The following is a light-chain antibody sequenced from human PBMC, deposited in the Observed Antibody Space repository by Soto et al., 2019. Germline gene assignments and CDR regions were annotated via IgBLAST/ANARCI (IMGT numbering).Light chain of an antibody. J-gene: IGKJ1*01. V-gene: IGKV1-17*01. CDR2: AAS. Sequence: DLQMTQFPSSLTASVGDRVTITCRASQGIRNDLGWYQQKPGKAPKRLIYAASSLQSGVPSRFSGSGSGTEFTLAISSLQPEDSATFYCLQHSTYPLTFGQGTKVEIK. CDR3: LQHSTYPLT. CDR1: QGIRND.